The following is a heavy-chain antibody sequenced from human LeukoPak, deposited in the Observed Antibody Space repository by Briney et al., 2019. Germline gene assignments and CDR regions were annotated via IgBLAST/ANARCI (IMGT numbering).Heavy chain of an antibody. CDR3: ERNFPGRYLGGFDI. Sequence: PSETLSLTCTVSGGSISSSSYYWGWIRQPPGKGLEWIGSIYYSGSTYYNPSLKSRVTISVDTSKNQFSLKLSSVTAADTAGYYCERNFPGRYLGGFDIWGQGTMVTVSS. CDR2: IYYSGST. CDR1: GGSISSSSYY. V-gene: IGHV4-39*01. D-gene: IGHD1-1*01. J-gene: IGHJ3*02.